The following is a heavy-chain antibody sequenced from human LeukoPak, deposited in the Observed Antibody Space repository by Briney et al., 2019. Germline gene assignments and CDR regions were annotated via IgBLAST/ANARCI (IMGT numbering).Heavy chain of an antibody. CDR3: ARAGSIAAAAD. CDR1: GGSISRYY. CDR2: IYTSGST. J-gene: IGHJ4*02. D-gene: IGHD6-13*01. Sequence: SETLSLTCTVSGGSISRYYWSWLRQPAGKGREWIGRIYTSGSTNYNPSLKSRVTISVDKSKNQFSLKLSSVTAADTAVYYCARAGSIAAAADWGQGTLVTVSS. V-gene: IGHV4-4*07.